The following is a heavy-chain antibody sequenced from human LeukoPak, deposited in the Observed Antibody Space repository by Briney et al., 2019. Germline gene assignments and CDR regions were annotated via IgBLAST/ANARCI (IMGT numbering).Heavy chain of an antibody. CDR3: ARSTSYCSSTSCYSGWFDP. J-gene: IGHJ5*02. V-gene: IGHV3-21*01. CDR2: SSSSSSYI. CDR1: GFTFSSYS. D-gene: IGHD2-2*01. Sequence: PGGSLRLSCAASGFTFSSYSMNWVRQAPGKGLEWVSSSSSSSSYINYADSVKGRFTISRDNAKNSLYLQMNSLRAEDTAVYYCARSTSYCSSTSCYSGWFDPWGQGTLVTVSS.